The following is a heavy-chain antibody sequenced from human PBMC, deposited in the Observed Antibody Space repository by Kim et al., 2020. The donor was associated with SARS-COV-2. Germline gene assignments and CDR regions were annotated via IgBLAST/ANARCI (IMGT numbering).Heavy chain of an antibody. D-gene: IGHD3-10*01. CDR2: T. Sequence: TNYAQKLQGRVTMTTDTSTSTAYMELRSLRSDDTAVYYCARGVVRGAIDYWGQGTLVTVSS. CDR3: ARGVVRGAIDY. V-gene: IGHV1-18*01. J-gene: IGHJ4*02.